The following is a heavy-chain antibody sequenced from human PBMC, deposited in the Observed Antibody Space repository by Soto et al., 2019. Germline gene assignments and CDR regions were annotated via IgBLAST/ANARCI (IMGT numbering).Heavy chain of an antibody. J-gene: IGHJ6*02. Sequence: PGGSLRLSCTASGFTFGDYAMSWVRQAPGKGLEWVGFIRSKAYGGTTEYAASVKGKFTISRDDSKSIAYPQMNSLKTEDTAVYYCTRVCGGFRTRPYYYYYGMDVWGQGTTVTVSS. CDR1: GFTFGDYA. V-gene: IGHV3-49*04. CDR2: IRSKAYGGTT. D-gene: IGHD2-21*01. CDR3: TRVCGGFRTRPYYYYYGMDV.